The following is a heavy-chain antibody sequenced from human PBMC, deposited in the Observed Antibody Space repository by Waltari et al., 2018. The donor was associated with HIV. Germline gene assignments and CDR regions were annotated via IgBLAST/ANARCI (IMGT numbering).Heavy chain of an antibody. J-gene: IGHJ4*02. D-gene: IGHD3-9*01. V-gene: IGHV3-23*05. CDR2: VGGSDNST. Sequence: EVQLTESGGGLVQQGGSLRISCFVSGLTGRAKALTWVRQPPGKGLQWVSSVGGSDNSTHYAESVRDRFFISRDDSQNTLSLHMDNLTPNDTAVYFCAREAAVSTGPLDSWSQGITVIVSS. CDR3: AREAAVSTGPLDS. CDR1: GLTGRAKA.